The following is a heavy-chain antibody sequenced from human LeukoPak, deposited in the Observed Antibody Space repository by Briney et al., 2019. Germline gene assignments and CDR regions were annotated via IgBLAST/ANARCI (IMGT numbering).Heavy chain of an antibody. J-gene: IGHJ4*02. Sequence: SETLSLTCTVSGGSISSYYWSWIRQPAGKGLEWTGRIYTSGSTNYNPSLKSRVTMSVDTSKNQFSLKLSSVTAADTAVYYCARGGTSGWYPYYFDYWGQGTLVTVSS. CDR2: IYTSGST. CDR3: ARGGTSGWYPYYFDY. CDR1: GGSISSYY. V-gene: IGHV4-4*07. D-gene: IGHD6-19*01.